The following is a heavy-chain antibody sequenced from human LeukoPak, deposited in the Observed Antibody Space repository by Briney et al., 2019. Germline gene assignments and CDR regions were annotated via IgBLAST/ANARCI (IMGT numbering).Heavy chain of an antibody. CDR1: GGSFSGYY. CDR3: AGTGTLPTGAAGTEYYFDY. CDR2: INHSGST. Sequence: SETLSLTCAVYGGSFSGYYWSWIRQPPGKGLEWIGEINHSGSTNYNPSLKSRVTISVDTSKNQFSLKLSSVTAADTAVYYCAGTGTLPTGAAGTEYYFDYWGQGTLVTVSS. J-gene: IGHJ4*02. D-gene: IGHD6-13*01. V-gene: IGHV4-34*01.